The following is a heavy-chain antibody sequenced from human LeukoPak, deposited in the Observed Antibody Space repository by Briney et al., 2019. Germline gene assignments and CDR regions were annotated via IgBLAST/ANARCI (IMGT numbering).Heavy chain of an antibody. V-gene: IGHV5-51*01. J-gene: IGHJ4*02. Sequence: GESLKISCKDSGSSFTSHWIGWVRQMPGKGLEWMGIIHPGDSDTKYRPPFQGQVTISADKSISTAYLQWNSLKASDTAMYYCVRQSTIAARPCDHWGQGTLVTVSS. D-gene: IGHD6-6*01. CDR3: VRQSTIAARPCDH. CDR2: IHPGDSDT. CDR1: GSSFTSHW.